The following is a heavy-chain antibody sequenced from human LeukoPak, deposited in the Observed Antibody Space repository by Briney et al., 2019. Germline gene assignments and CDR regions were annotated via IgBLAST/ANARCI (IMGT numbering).Heavy chain of an antibody. CDR2: ISSSSSYT. V-gene: IGHV3-11*05. CDR1: GFTFSDYY. CDR3: ARGVDIVATIWDY. J-gene: IGHJ4*02. Sequence: GGSLRLSCAASGFTFSDYYMSWIRQAPGKGLEWVSYISSSSSYTNYADSVKGRFTISRDNAKNSLYLQMNSLRVEDTAVYYCARGVDIVATIWDYWGQGTLVTVSS. D-gene: IGHD5-12*01.